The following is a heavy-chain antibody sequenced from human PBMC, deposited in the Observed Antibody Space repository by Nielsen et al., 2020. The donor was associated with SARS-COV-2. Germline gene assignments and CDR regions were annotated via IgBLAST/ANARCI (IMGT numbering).Heavy chain of an antibody. V-gene: IGHV4-34*01. J-gene: IGHJ6*02. CDR3: ARQYSSSFYYYYGMDV. Sequence: WIRQPPGKGLEWIGEINHSGSTNYNPSLKSRVTISVDTSKNQFSLKLSSVTAADTAVYYCARQYSSSFYYYYGMDVWGQGTTVTVSS. D-gene: IGHD6-6*01. CDR2: INHSGST.